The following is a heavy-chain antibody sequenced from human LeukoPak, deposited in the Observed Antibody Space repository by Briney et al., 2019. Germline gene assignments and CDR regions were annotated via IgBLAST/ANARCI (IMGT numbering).Heavy chain of an antibody. D-gene: IGHD6-19*01. CDR3: AKFRSIGSGWYYEMNFDY. Sequence: PGRSLRLSCAASGFTFDDYAMHWVRQAPGKGLEWVSGISWNSGSIGYADSVKGRFTISRDNAKNSLYLQMNSLRAEATALYYCAKFRSIGSGWYYEMNFDYWGQGTLVTVSS. J-gene: IGHJ4*02. CDR1: GFTFDDYA. V-gene: IGHV3-9*01. CDR2: ISWNSGSI.